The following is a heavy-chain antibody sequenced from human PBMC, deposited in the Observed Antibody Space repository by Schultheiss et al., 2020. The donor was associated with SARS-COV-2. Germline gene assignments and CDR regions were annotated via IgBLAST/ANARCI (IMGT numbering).Heavy chain of an antibody. Sequence: GGSLRLSCAASGFIFSNCAMHWVRQAPGKGLEWVAVISYDGNNKYYADVVKGRFSITRDNSKKTVDLQMNSLRVEDTAVYYCARSLGKVPAAMNDYWGQGTLVTVSS. V-gene: IGHV3-30*07. D-gene: IGHD2-2*01. CDR3: ARSLGKVPAAMNDY. J-gene: IGHJ4*02. CDR1: GFIFSNCA. CDR2: ISYDGNNK.